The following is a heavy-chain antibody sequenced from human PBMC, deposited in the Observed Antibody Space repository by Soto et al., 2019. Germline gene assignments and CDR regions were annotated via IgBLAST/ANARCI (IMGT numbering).Heavy chain of an antibody. CDR1: GGSISNHY. D-gene: IGHD2-15*01. CDR3: ARAGAATLSDF. J-gene: IGHJ4*02. CDR2: IYYSGSA. V-gene: IGHV4-59*11. Sequence: SQTLSLTCTVSGGSISNHYCSWIRQPPGKGLEWIGYIYYSGSANYNPSLKSRVTISVDTSKNQFSLKLSSVTAADTAVYYCARAGAATLSDFWGQGTLVTVSS.